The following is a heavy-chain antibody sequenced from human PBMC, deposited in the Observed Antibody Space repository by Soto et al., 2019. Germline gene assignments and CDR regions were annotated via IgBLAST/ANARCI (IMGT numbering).Heavy chain of an antibody. CDR3: ARDADTTGHYSHFDL. CDR2: MHTGGNEK. V-gene: IGHV3-33*08. D-gene: IGHD3-9*01. CDR1: GFTFSYYG. J-gene: IGHJ4*02. Sequence: QVQLVESGGGVVQPGGSLRLSCAACGFTFSYYGFHWVRQAPGKGLEWVAVMHTGGNEKYYVDSVKGRFTVYREDSRNMVYLEMSGLRAEDTAEYFCARDADTTGHYSHFDLWGRGALVAVS.